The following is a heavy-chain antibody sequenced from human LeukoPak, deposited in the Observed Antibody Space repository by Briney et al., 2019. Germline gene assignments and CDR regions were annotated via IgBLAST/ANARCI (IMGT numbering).Heavy chain of an antibody. D-gene: IGHD6-6*01. CDR3: ARLYSSSSGLRASDY. J-gene: IGHJ4*02. CDR1: GCTFSSYE. CDR2: ISSSGSTI. V-gene: IGHV3-48*03. Sequence: GGSLRLSCAASGCTFSSYEMNWVRQAPGKGLEWVSYISSSGSTIYYADSVKGRFTISRDNAKNSLYLQMNSLRAEDTAVYYCARLYSSSSGLRASDYWGQGTLVTVSS.